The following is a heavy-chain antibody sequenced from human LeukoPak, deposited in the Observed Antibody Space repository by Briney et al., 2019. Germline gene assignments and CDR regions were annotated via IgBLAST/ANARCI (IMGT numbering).Heavy chain of an antibody. CDR1: GFTFSSYG. V-gene: IGHV3-33*01. J-gene: IGHJ5*02. Sequence: PGGSLRLSCAASGFTFSSYGTHWVRQAPGKGLEWVAVIWYDGSNKYYADSVKGRFTISRDNSKNTLYLQMNSLRAEDTAVYYCARDTGVPPRYWFDPWGQGTLVTVSS. D-gene: IGHD4-23*01. CDR2: IWYDGSNK. CDR3: ARDTGVPPRYWFDP.